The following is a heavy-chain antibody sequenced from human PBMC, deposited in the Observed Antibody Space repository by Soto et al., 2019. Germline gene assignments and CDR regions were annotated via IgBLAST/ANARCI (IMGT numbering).Heavy chain of an antibody. V-gene: IGHV1-2*02. J-gene: IGHJ6*03. CDR1: GDSFNDYY. CDR2: INPNGGAT. CDR3: ARESGGATATLDYYYFYMDV. Sequence: VQLAQSGAEVKKPGASVKVSCKTSGDSFNDYYIHWVRQAPGQGLEWMGWINPNGGATKYAQKFQGRVTVTRDTSFRTVYMELSSLRSDDTAVYYCARESGGATATLDYYYFYMDVWGKGTTVTVSS. D-gene: IGHD5-12*01.